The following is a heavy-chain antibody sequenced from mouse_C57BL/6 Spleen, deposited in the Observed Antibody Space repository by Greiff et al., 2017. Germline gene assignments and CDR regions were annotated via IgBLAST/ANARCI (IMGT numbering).Heavy chain of an antibody. CDR3: ARNLYYDYGLDY. V-gene: IGHV5-17*01. CDR1: GFTFSDYG. CDR2: ISSGSSTI. Sequence: EVKLVESGGGLVKPGGSLKLSCAASGFTFSDYGMHWVRQAPEKGLEWVAYISSGSSTIYYADTVKGRFTISRDNAKNTLFLQMTSLRSEDTAMYYCARNLYYDYGLDYWGQGTTLTVSS. J-gene: IGHJ2*01. D-gene: IGHD2-4*01.